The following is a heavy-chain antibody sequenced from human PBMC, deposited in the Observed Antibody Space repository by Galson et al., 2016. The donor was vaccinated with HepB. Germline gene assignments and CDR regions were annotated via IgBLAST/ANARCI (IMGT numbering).Heavy chain of an antibody. J-gene: IGHJ4*02. V-gene: IGHV4-61*09. CDR1: GGTISSSDLY. CDR2: IYASGIA. CDR3: AREFTY. Sequence: TLSLTCSFSGGTISSSDLYWSWIRQPAGKGLEWIGHIYASGIAHYNPSLKSRVPMSIDTSKDQVPLKLTSVTAADTAVYYCAREFTYWGQGTLVTVSS.